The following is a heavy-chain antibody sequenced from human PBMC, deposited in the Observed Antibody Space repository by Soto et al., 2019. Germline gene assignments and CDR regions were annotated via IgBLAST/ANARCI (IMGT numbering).Heavy chain of an antibody. CDR2: ISYDGNNK. D-gene: IGHD2-15*01. Sequence: QVQLVESGGGVVQPGRSLRLSCAASGFTFSSYGMHWVRQAPGKGLEWVAVISYDGNNKYYADSVKGRFTISRDNSKNTIYLQMNSLRAEDTGVDYSAKVQGCSGGSCYPWYFDYWGQGTLVTVSS. V-gene: IGHV3-30*18. CDR3: AKVQGCSGGSCYPWYFDY. J-gene: IGHJ4*02. CDR1: GFTFSSYG.